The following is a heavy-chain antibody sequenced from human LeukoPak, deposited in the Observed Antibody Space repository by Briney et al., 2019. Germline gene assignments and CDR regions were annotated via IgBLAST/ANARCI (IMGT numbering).Heavy chain of an antibody. V-gene: IGHV4-59*08. CDR3: ARGQLRVAFDI. CDR2: IYYSGST. J-gene: IGHJ3*02. D-gene: IGHD4-17*01. CDR1: GGSISSYY. Sequence: SETLSLTCTVSGGSISSYYWSWIRQPPGKGLEWIGYIYYSGSTNYNPSLKSRVTISVDTSKNQFSLKLSSVTAADTAVYYCARGQLRVAFDIWGQGTMVTVSS.